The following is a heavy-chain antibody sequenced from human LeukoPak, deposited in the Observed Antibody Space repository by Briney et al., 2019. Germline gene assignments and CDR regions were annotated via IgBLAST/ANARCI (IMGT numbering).Heavy chain of an antibody. V-gene: IGHV6-1*01. Sequence: SQTLSLTCAISADSVSSNSAAWNWIRQSPSRGLEWLGRTYYRSTWYNDYALSVKGRLTITPDTSKNHFSLQLNSVTPEDTAVYYCARARAGTFDYWGQGTLVTVSS. CDR3: ARARAGTFDY. CDR2: TYYRSTWYN. CDR1: ADSVSSNSAA. J-gene: IGHJ4*02. D-gene: IGHD5-24*01.